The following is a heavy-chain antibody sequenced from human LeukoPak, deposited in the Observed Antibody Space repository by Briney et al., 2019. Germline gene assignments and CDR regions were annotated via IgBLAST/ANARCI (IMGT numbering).Heavy chain of an antibody. J-gene: IGHJ6*03. CDR2: IDSGGIT. CDR3: ARDSGWYSIRYYYYYIDV. D-gene: IGHD6-19*01. Sequence: GGSLRLSCAASGFTVSSNYMSWVRQAPGKGLEWVSVIDSGGITYYADSVKGRFTISRDNSKNTLYLQMNSLRAEDTAVYYCARDSGWYSIRYYYYYIDVWGKGTTVTVSS. V-gene: IGHV3-53*01. CDR1: GFTVSSNY.